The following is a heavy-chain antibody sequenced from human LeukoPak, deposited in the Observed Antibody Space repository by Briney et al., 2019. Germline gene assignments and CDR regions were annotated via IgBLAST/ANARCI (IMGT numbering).Heavy chain of an antibody. CDR2: IVPAGDT. CDR3: ARGVPLDY. V-gene: IGHV3-13*01. D-gene: IGHD1-1*01. CDR1: GFPSSSYD. J-gene: IGHJ4*02. Sequence: GGSLRPSCAASGFPSSSYDMHGVRNATGKGLEGVSAIVPAGDTYYPGSVKGRFTISRENAKNSLYLQMNSLRAGDTAVYYCARGVPLDYWGQGTLVTVSS.